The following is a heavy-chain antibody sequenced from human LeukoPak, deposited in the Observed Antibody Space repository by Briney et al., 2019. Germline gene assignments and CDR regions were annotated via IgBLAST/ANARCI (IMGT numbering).Heavy chain of an antibody. Sequence: GASVKVSCKASGYTFTGYYMHWVRQAPGQGLEWMGWINPNSGGTNYAQKFQGRVTMTRDTSISTAYMELSRLRSDDTAVYYCARLSFESGSSWYGGGFDPWGQGTLVTVSS. D-gene: IGHD6-13*01. CDR3: ARLSFESGSSWYGGGFDP. V-gene: IGHV1-2*02. CDR2: INPNSGGT. CDR1: GYTFTGYY. J-gene: IGHJ5*02.